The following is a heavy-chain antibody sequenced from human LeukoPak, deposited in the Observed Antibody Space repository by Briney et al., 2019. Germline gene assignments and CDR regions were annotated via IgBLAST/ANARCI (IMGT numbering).Heavy chain of an antibody. Sequence: GASVKVSCKASGFTFTSSAVQWVRQARGQGLEWIGWIVVGSGNTNYAQKFQERVTITRDISTSTAYMELRSLRSEDTAVYYWAAFPGGGYCSGGSCRRWFDPWGQGTLVTVSS. J-gene: IGHJ5*02. V-gene: IGHV1-58*01. CDR2: IVVGSGNT. CDR3: AAFPGGGYCSGGSCRRWFDP. CDR1: GFTFTSSA. D-gene: IGHD2-15*01.